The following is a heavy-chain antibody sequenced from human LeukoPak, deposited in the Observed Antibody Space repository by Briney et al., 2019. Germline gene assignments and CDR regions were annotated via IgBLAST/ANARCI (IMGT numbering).Heavy chain of an antibody. CDR3: ARVVAVAGFYYYYYMDV. Sequence: SETLSLTCTVSGGSISSSSYYWGWIRQPPGKGLEWIGRIYTSGSTNYNPSLKSRVTISVDTSKNQFSLKLSSVTAADTAVYYCARVVAVAGFYYYYYMDVWGKGTTVTISS. CDR2: IYTSGST. V-gene: IGHV4-61*02. D-gene: IGHD6-19*01. CDR1: GGSISSSSYY. J-gene: IGHJ6*03.